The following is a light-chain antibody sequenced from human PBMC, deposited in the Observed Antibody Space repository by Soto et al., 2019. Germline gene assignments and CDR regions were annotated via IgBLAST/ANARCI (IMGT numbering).Light chain of an antibody. V-gene: IGLV2-14*01. J-gene: IGLJ1*01. CDR3: TSYATGGTHV. CDR1: NSDIGGYNI. CDR2: DVS. Sequence: QSALTQPASVSGSPGQSITLSCTGTNSDIGGYNIVSWYQQHPGKAPKLMIYDVSIRPSGVSDRFSGSTSANTASLTISGLQPEDEADYYCTSYATGGTHVFGTGTKVTVL.